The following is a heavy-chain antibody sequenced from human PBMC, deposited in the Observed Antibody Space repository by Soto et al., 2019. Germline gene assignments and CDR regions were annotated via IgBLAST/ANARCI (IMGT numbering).Heavy chain of an antibody. CDR2: IYYTGNS. CDR1: GASISSGAYY. Sequence: QVQLQESGPGLVKPSQTLSLTCTVSGASISSGAYYWSWIRQQPGKGLEWVGYIYYTGNSYYNPSLKSRISMYIDTSNHQFSLRLSSVTAADTAVYYCAAGSGTHYSVATGFDFWGLGTLVTVSP. D-gene: IGHD3-10*01. J-gene: IGHJ4*02. CDR3: AAGSGTHYSVATGFDF. V-gene: IGHV4-31*03.